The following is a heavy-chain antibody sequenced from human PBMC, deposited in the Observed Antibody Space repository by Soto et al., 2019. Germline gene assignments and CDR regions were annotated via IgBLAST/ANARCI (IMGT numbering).Heavy chain of an antibody. D-gene: IGHD3-3*01. CDR1: GGSISSGDYY. V-gene: IGHV4-30-4*01. Sequence: PSETLSLTCTVSGGSISSGDYYWSWIRQPPGKGLEWIGYIYYSGRTSYNPSLKSRVTISVDTSKNQFSLKLSSVTAADTAVYYCARVSVDFWSGYTDFDYWGQGTLVTVSS. J-gene: IGHJ4*02. CDR3: ARVSVDFWSGYTDFDY. CDR2: IYYSGRT.